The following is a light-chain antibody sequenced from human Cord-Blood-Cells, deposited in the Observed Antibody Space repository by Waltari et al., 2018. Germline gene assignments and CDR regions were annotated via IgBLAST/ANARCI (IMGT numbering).Light chain of an antibody. CDR1: QSISSW. Sequence: DIQMNQSPSTLSASVGDRVTITFRASQSISSWLAWYQQKPGKAPKLLIYDASSLDSGVPSRFSGSGSGTEFTLTISSLQPDDFATYYCQQYNSYSCTFGQGTKLEIK. CDR3: QQYNSYSCT. J-gene: IGKJ2*02. CDR2: DAS. V-gene: IGKV1-5*01.